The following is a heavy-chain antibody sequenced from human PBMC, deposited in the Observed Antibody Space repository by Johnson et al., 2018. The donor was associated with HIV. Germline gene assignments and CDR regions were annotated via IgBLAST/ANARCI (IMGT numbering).Heavy chain of an antibody. J-gene: IGHJ3*02. CDR1: GFTFSSYD. CDR2: IGTAGDT. Sequence: VQLVESGGGLVQPGGSLRLSCAASGFTFSSYDMHWVRQATGKGLEWVSAIGTAGDTYYPGSVKGRFTISRENAKNSLYLKMNSLRAEDTAVYYCARDPSPIVGATYAFDIWGHGTMVTVSS. CDR3: ARDPSPIVGATYAFDI. V-gene: IGHV3-13*01. D-gene: IGHD1-26*01.